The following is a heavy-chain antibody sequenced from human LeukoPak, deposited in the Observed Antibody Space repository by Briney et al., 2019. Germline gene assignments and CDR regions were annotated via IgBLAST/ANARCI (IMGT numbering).Heavy chain of an antibody. D-gene: IGHD5-12*01. CDR3: ARRVGKWLRFNYFDY. Sequence: GGPLRLSCAASGFPFSSYWMSWVRQAPGKGLAWVANIKQDGSEKYYVDSVKGRFTISRDNAKNSLYLQMNSLRAEDTAVYYCARRVGKWLRFNYFDYWGQGTLVTVSS. CDR2: IKQDGSEK. J-gene: IGHJ4*02. V-gene: IGHV3-7*01. CDR1: GFPFSSYW.